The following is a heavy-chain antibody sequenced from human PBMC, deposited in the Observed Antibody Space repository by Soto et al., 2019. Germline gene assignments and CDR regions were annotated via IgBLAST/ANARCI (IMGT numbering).Heavy chain of an antibody. CDR1: GGTFSSYA. Sequence: QVPLVQSGAEVKKPGSSVKVSCKASGGTFSSYAISWVRQAPGQGLEWMGGIIPIFGTANYAQKFQGRVTITADESTSTAYMELSSLRSEDTAVYYCASRRGRGYSYGYNYFDYWGQGTLVTVSS. J-gene: IGHJ4*02. D-gene: IGHD5-18*01. V-gene: IGHV1-69*01. CDR3: ASRRGRGYSYGYNYFDY. CDR2: IIPIFGTA.